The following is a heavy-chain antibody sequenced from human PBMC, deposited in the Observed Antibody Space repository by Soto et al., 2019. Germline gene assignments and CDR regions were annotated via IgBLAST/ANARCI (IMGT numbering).Heavy chain of an antibody. CDR2: IYYSGST. V-gene: IGHV4-31*03. CDR1: GGSISSGGDY. Sequence: SEIQSLTCTVSGGSISSGGDYWSWIRQHPGKGLEWIGYIYYSGSTYYNPSLKSRVTISVDTSKNQFSLKLSSVTAADTAVYYCARSLQGHDFWSGYYSPEKGYYYMDVWGKGTTVTVSS. CDR3: ARSLQGHDFWSGYYSPEKGYYYMDV. J-gene: IGHJ6*03. D-gene: IGHD3-3*01.